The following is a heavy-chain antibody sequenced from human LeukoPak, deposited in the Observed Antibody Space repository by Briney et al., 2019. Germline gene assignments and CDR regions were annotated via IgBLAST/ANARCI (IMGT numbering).Heavy chain of an antibody. CDR3: ARDQIYGSGSYGYYYYGMDV. J-gene: IGHJ6*02. D-gene: IGHD3-10*01. CDR2: IYSGGST. CDR1: GFTVSSNY. V-gene: IGHV3-53*01. Sequence: PGGSLRLSCAASGFTVSSNYMSWVRQAPGKGLEWVSVIYSGGSTYYADSVKGRFTISRDNSKNTLYLQMNSLRAEDTAVYYCARDQIYGSGSYGYYYYGMDVWGQGTTVTVSS.